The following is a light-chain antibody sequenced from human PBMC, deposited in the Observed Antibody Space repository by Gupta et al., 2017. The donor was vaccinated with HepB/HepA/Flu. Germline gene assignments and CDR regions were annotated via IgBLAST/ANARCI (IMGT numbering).Light chain of an antibody. CDR3: AAWDDTLSGVV. J-gene: IGLJ2*01. CDR1: SSNIGVNT. CDR2: TNT. Sequence: QSVLTQPPSVSGTPGERVTVSCSGSSSNIGVNTVNWYQQLPGAAPKLLIYTNTKRPSGVPDRFSASKSGTSASLAISGLQAEDEADYYCAAWDDTLSGVVFGGGTKLTVI. V-gene: IGLV1-44*01.